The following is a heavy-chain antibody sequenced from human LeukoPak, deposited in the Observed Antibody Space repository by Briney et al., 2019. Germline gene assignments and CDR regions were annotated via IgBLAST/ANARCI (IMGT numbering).Heavy chain of an antibody. CDR2: ISAYNGNT. CDR3: ARDDPIAVAVDYYYYGMDV. Sequence: GASVKVSCKASGGTFSSYAISWVRQAPGQGLEWMGWISAYNGNTNYAQKLQGRVTMTTDTSTSTAYMELRSLRSDDTAVYYCARDDPIAVAVDYYYYGMDVWGQGTTVTVSS. CDR1: GGTFSSYA. D-gene: IGHD6-19*01. V-gene: IGHV1-18*01. J-gene: IGHJ6*02.